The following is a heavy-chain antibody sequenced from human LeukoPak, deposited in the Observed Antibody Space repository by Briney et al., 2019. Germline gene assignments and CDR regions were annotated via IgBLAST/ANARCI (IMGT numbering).Heavy chain of an antibody. CDR2: LFTGGNA. CDR1: GDSMNGYY. CDR3: ARGLRWDSGNDWGPEH. V-gene: IGHV4-4*07. J-gene: IGHJ4*02. Sequence: TETLSLTCSDSGDSMNGYYWIWIRQTAGKGLEWIGRLFTGGNAECNPSLKSRVTMSVETSKSQFSLKLTSVTAADTAIYYCARGLRWDSGNDWGPEHWGQGVLVTVSS. D-gene: IGHD5-12*01.